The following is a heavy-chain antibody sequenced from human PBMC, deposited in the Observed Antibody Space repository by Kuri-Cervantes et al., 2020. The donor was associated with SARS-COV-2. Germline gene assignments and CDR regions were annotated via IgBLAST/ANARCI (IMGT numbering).Heavy chain of an antibody. CDR1: GYTFTSYG. Sequence: ASVKVSCKASGYTFTSYGISWVRQAPGQGLEWMGWIDPSSGGTNSAQNFQGRVTMTRDTSISTAYMELRRLRSDDTAVYYCARDEGKGGHCLGHWGQGTLVTVSS. D-gene: IGHD2-21*01. J-gene: IGHJ4*02. CDR3: ARDEGKGGHCLGH. V-gene: IGHV1-2*02. CDR2: IDPSSGGT.